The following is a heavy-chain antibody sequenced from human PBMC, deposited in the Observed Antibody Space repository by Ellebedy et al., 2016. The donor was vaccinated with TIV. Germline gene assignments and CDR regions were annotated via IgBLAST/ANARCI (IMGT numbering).Heavy chain of an antibody. CDR1: GFTFSSYW. V-gene: IGHV3-7*03. J-gene: IGHJ5*02. Sequence: GGSLRLSXAASGFTFSSYWMSWVRQAPGKGLEWVANIKQDGSEKYYVDSVKGRFTISRDNAKNSLYLQMNSLRAEDTAVYYCAREGEAFPVEDYYDFWSGYSSRSWFDPWGQGTLVTVSS. CDR3: AREGEAFPVEDYYDFWSGYSSRSWFDP. CDR2: IKQDGSEK. D-gene: IGHD3-3*01.